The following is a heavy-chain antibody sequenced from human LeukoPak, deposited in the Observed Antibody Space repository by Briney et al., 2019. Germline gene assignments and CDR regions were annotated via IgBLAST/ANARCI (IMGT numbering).Heavy chain of an antibody. CDR2: IYYRGST. CDR1: DGSISSSRYY. V-gene: IGHV4-39*01. Sequence: SDTLSLTCTVSDGSISSSRYYCYRFREPPGKDLEWIGSIYYRGSTYDNPSLKSRVTISVDTSKNQFSLKLSSVTAADTAVYYCARHYSSSWFDFWGQGTLVTVSS. J-gene: IGHJ4*02. CDR3: ARHYSSSWFDF. D-gene: IGHD6-13*01.